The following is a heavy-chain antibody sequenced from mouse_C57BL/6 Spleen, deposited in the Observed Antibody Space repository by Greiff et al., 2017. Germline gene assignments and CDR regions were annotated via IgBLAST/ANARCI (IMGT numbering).Heavy chain of an antibody. CDR2: IDPSDSYT. CDR3: ASGGDGSSSWFAY. CDR1: GYTFTSYW. Sequence: QVQLQQPGAELVMPGASVKLSCKASGYTFTSYWMHWVKQRPGQGLEWIGEIDPSDSYTNYNQKFKGKSTLTVDKSSSTAYMQLSSLTSEDSAVYYCASGGDGSSSWFAYWGQGTLVTVSA. D-gene: IGHD1-1*01. J-gene: IGHJ3*01. V-gene: IGHV1-69*01.